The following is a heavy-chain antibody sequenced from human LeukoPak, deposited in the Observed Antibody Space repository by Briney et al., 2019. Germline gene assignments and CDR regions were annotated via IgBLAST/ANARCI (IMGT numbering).Heavy chain of an antibody. CDR2: MDKETNLYAT. V-gene: IGHV3-73*01. Sequence: GGSLKLSCVASGFTFSDPAIHWVRQSSGKGLEWIGHMDKETNLYATALAASVKGRFTVSRDDSKNTAYLHMNSLKTEDTALYYCTRDSGTYNWFDPWGQGTLVTVSS. CDR3: TRDSGTYNWFDP. J-gene: IGHJ5*02. CDR1: GFTFSDPA. D-gene: IGHD1-26*01.